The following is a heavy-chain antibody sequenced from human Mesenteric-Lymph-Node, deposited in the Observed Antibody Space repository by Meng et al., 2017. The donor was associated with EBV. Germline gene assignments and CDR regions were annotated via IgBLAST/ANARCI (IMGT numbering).Heavy chain of an antibody. CDR1: GGSFASTSYY. J-gene: IGHJ4*02. D-gene: IGHD3-22*01. V-gene: IGHV4-39*01. CDR3: ARADYYDTSGNLDF. CDR2: ISYSGST. Sequence: QGQLPGAGPGLVKPSETLSVTCSVSGGSFASTSYYWVWIRQPPGKGLEWIGSISYSGSTYYNPSLKSRVTISVDTPKNQFSLKLRSVTATDTAVYYCARADYYDTSGNLDFWGQGTLVTVPS.